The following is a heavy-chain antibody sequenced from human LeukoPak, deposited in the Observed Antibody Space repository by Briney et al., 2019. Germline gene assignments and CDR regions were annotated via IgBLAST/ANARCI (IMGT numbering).Heavy chain of an antibody. V-gene: IGHV3-21*01. D-gene: IGHD1-26*01. Sequence: GGSLRLSCAASGFTFSSYRMNWVRQAPGKGLEWVSSISSSSSYIYYADSVKGRFTISRDNAKNSLYLQMNSLRAEDTAVYYCARALGARHRRIDYWGQGTLVTVSS. CDR1: GFTFSSYR. CDR2: ISSSSSYI. CDR3: ARALGARHRRIDY. J-gene: IGHJ4*02.